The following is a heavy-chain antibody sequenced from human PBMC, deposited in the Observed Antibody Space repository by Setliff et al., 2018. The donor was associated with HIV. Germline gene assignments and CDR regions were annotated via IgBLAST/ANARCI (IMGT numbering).Heavy chain of an antibody. CDR1: GYIFTDYW. CDR2: IYPGDSDT. V-gene: IGHV5-51*01. CDR3: ARRSQNYYYMDV. Sequence: PGESLKISCEASGYIFTDYWIGWVRQMPGKGLEWMGIIYPGDSDTRYSPSFQGQVTFSADKSISAVYLQWDSLKASDSAMYYCARRSQNYYYMDVWGKGTTVTVSS. J-gene: IGHJ6*03.